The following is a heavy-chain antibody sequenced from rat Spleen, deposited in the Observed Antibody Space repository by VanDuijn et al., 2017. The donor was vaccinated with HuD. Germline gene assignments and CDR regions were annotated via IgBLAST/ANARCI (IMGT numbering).Heavy chain of an antibody. CDR2: ISTGGGST. J-gene: IGHJ2*01. CDR1: GFTFSNYY. Sequence: EVQLVETGGGLVQPGRSLKLSCAASGFTFSNYYMAWVRQAPTKGLEWVAYISTGGGSTYYRDSVKGRFTISRDNARGTLYLQMDSLRSEDTATYYCARRAPYYGYNPYYVDYWGQGVMVTVSS. V-gene: IGHV5-25*01. D-gene: IGHD1-9*01. CDR3: ARRAPYYGYNPYYVDY.